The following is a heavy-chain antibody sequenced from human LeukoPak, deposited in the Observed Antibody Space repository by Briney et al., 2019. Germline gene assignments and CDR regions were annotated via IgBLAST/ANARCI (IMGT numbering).Heavy chain of an antibody. CDR1: GFTFSSYE. J-gene: IGHJ4*02. D-gene: IGHD3-16*01. CDR2: ISSSGSTI. Sequence: GGSLRLSCAASGFTFSSYEMNWVRQAAGKGLEWVSYISSSGSTIYYADSVKGRFTISRDNAKNSLYLQMNSLRAEDTAVYYCARGRLWVDYWGQGTLVTVSS. V-gene: IGHV3-48*03. CDR3: ARGRLWVDY.